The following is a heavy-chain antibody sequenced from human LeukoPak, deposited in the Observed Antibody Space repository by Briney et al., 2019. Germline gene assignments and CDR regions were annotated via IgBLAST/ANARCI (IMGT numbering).Heavy chain of an antibody. Sequence: GGSLRLSCAASEFTFTSYWMHWVRQAPGKGLVWVSRINSDGSSTNYADSVKGRFTISRDNAKNTLYLQMNSLRAEDTTVYYCARENSGWYFLDYWGQGTLVTVSS. J-gene: IGHJ4*02. CDR3: ARENSGWYFLDY. CDR2: INSDGSST. V-gene: IGHV3-74*01. D-gene: IGHD6-19*01. CDR1: EFTFTSYW.